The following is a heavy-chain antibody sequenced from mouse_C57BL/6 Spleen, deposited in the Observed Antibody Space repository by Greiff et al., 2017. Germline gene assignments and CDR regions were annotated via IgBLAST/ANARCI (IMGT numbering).Heavy chain of an antibody. CDR3: VRQGSNPYAMDY. CDR2: IRSKSNNYAT. CDR1: GFSFNTYA. D-gene: IGHD2-5*01. Sequence: EVKLVESGGGLVQPKGSLKLSCAASGFSFNTYAMNWVRQAPGKGLEWVARIRSKSNNYATYYADSVKDRFTISRDDSESMLYLQMNNLKTEDTAMYYCVRQGSNPYAMDYWGQGTSVTVSS. J-gene: IGHJ4*01. V-gene: IGHV10-1*01.